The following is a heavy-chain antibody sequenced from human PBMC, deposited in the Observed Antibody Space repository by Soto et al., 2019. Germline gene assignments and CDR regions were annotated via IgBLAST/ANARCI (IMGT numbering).Heavy chain of an antibody. CDR1: GYTFTSYG. J-gene: IGHJ4*02. D-gene: IGHD6-19*01. CDR2: INAYNGNT. Sequence: QVQLVQSGAEVKKPGASVKVSCKASGYTFTSYGISWVRQAPGQGLEWMGWINAYNGNTNYAQKPXGXXTMTTETSTSTAYMELRSLRSDDTAVFYYARDPVAGTYFDYWGQGTLVTVSS. V-gene: IGHV1-18*01. CDR3: ARDPVAGTYFDY.